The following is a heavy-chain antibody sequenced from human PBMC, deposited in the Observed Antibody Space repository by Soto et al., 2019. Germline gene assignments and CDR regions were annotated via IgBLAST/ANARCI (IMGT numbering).Heavy chain of an antibody. J-gene: IGHJ4*02. D-gene: IGHD6-13*01. CDR3: AAGPYSSSWFSRRYYFDY. CDR1: GYTFTGYY. Sequence: ASVKVSCKASGYTFTGYYMHWVRQAPGQGLEWMGWINPNSGGTNYAQKFQGWVTMTRDTSISTAYMELSRLRSDDTAVYYCAAGPYSSSWFSRRYYFDYWGQGTLVTVSS. CDR2: INPNSGGT. V-gene: IGHV1-2*04.